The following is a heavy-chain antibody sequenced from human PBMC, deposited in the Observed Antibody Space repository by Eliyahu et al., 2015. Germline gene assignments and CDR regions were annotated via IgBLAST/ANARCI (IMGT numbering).Heavy chain of an antibody. CDR3: AHSASYYDFWSGSLDY. CDR2: IYWDDDK. CDR1: GFSLSTSGVG. Sequence: QITLKESGPTLVKPTQTLTLTCXFSGFSLSTSGVGVGWIRQPPGKALEWLALIYWDDDKRYSPSLKSRLTITKDTSKNQVVLTMTNMDPVDTATYYCAHSASYYDFWSGSLDYWGQGTLVTVSS. D-gene: IGHD3-3*01. V-gene: IGHV2-5*02. J-gene: IGHJ4*02.